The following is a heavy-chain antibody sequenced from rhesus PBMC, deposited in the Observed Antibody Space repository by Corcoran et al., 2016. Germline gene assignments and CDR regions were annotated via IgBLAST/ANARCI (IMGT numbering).Heavy chain of an antibody. D-gene: IGHD5-24*01. CDR3: ARGAPGDTVGTVHFDY. J-gene: IGHJ4*01. CDR2: IYGSSTST. V-gene: IGHV4S10*01. CDR1: GGSISDSYR. Sequence: QVQLQESGPGVVKPSETLSLTCAVSGGSISDSYRWSWIRHPPGKGLAWIGYIYGSSTSTNYNPSLKSRVTISKDTSKNQFSLKLSSVTAADTTVYYCARGAPGDTVGTVHFDYWGQGVLVTVSS.